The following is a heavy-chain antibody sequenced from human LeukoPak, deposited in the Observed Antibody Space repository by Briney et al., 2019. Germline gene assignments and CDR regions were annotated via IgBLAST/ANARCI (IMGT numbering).Heavy chain of an antibody. CDR3: ARDQRYCSSSSCPWEPFDY. CDR1: GFTFSSYW. Sequence: PGGSLPLSCAASGFTFSSYWMSWVRQAPGKGLEWVANIKQDGSEKYYVDSVKGRFTISRDNAKNSLYLQMNSLRAEDTAVYYCARDQRYCSSSSCPWEPFDYWGQGTLVTVSS. D-gene: IGHD2-2*01. V-gene: IGHV3-7*05. J-gene: IGHJ4*02. CDR2: IKQDGSEK.